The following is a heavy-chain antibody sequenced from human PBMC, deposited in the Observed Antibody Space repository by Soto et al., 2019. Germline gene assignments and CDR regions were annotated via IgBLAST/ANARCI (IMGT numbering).Heavy chain of an antibody. J-gene: IGHJ4*02. Sequence: SGPTLVKPTQTLTLTCTFSGFSLSTSGVGVGWIRQPPGKALEWLALIYWDDDKRYSPSLKSRLTITKDTSKNQVVLTMTNMDPVDTATYYCAHALLWFGEFKPFFDYWGQGTLVTVSS. CDR3: AHALLWFGEFKPFFDY. V-gene: IGHV2-5*02. CDR2: IYWDDDK. CDR1: GFSLSTSGVG. D-gene: IGHD3-10*01.